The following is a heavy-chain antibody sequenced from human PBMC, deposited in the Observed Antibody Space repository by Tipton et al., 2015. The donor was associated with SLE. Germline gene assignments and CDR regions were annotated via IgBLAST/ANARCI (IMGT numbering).Heavy chain of an antibody. CDR1: GGSISSSSYY. CDR2: IYYSGST. Sequence: TLSLTCTVSGGSISSSSYYWGWIRQPPGKGLEWIGSIYYSGSTYYNPSLKSRVTISVDTSKNQFSLKLSSVTAADTAVYYCARETLWFGELFAFDIWGRGTMVTVSS. V-gene: IGHV4-39*07. CDR3: ARETLWFGELFAFDI. D-gene: IGHD3-10*01. J-gene: IGHJ3*02.